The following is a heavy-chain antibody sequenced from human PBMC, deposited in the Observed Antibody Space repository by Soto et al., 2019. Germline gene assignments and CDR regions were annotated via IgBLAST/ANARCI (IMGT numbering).Heavy chain of an antibody. CDR1: GFTFSSYW. Sequence: EVQLVESEGGLVQPGGSLRLSCAASGFTFSSYWMHWVRQAPGKGLVWVSRINSDGSSTSYADSVKGRFTISRDNAKNTLYLQMNSLRAEDTAVYYCARGTVATSTYYYYGMDVWGQGTTVTVSS. V-gene: IGHV3-74*01. CDR2: INSDGSST. J-gene: IGHJ6*02. CDR3: ARGTVATSTYYYYGMDV. D-gene: IGHD5-12*01.